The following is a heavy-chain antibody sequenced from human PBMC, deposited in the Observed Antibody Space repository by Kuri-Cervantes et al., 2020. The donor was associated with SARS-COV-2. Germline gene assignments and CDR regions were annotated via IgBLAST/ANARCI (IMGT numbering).Heavy chain of an antibody. Sequence: KVSCKGSGYSFTSYWIGWVRQMPGKGLEWMGIIYPGDSDTRYSPSFQGQVTISADKSISTAYLQWSSLKASDTAMYYCARDQDDFWSGYRLTFDYWGQGTLVTVSS. J-gene: IGHJ4*02. CDR2: IYPGDSDT. V-gene: IGHV5-51*01. D-gene: IGHD3-3*01. CDR1: GYSFTSYW. CDR3: ARDQDDFWSGYRLTFDY.